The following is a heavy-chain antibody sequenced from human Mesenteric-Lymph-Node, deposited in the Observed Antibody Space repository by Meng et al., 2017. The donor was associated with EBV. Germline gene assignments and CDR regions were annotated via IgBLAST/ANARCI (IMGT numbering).Heavy chain of an antibody. CDR2: ISYDGSNK. V-gene: IGHV3-30*03. CDR1: GFSFRDHY. CDR3: ARMSNNVWGPFDY. D-gene: IGHD2-8*01. J-gene: IGHJ4*02. Sequence: VDLVESGGGLVRAGGSVSLSCVASGFSFRDHYMAWVRQAPGKGLEWVAVISYDGSNKYYADSVKGRFTISRDNSKNTLFLQMDSLITDDTAVYYCARMSNNVWGPFDYWGQGTLVTVSS.